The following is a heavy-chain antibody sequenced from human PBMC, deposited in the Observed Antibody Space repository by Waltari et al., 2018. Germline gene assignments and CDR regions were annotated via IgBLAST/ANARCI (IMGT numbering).Heavy chain of an antibody. CDR1: GFTFSNFW. CDR3: ASGGHVDY. J-gene: IGHJ4*02. CDR2: IKGDGSEK. D-gene: IGHD3-16*01. Sequence: EVLLVESGGGLVQPGGSLRLSCAASGFTFSNFWMTWVRQAPGKGLEWGANIKGDGSEKHYLDSVRGRFTVSRDNARNSLYLQMNSRRADDTAVYYCASGGHVDYCGQGTLVTVSS. V-gene: IGHV3-7*03.